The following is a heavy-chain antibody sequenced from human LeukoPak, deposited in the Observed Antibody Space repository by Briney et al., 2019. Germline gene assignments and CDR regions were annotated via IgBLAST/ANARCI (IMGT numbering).Heavy chain of an antibody. CDR2: IKQDGSEK. Sequence: GGSLRLSCAASGFTFSSYWMSWVRQAPGKGLEWVANIKQDGSEKYYVDSVKGRFTISRDNAKNSLYLQMNSLRAEDTAVFYCARRIAVAGKYYFEYWGQGTLVTVSS. D-gene: IGHD6-19*01. CDR3: ARRIAVAGKYYFEY. V-gene: IGHV3-7*03. J-gene: IGHJ4*02. CDR1: GFTFSSYW.